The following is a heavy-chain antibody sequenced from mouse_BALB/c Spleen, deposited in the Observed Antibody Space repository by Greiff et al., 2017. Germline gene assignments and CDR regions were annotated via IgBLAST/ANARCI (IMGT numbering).Heavy chain of an antibody. CDR2: ISSGSSTI. D-gene: IGHD1-2*01. V-gene: IGHV5-17*02. CDR3: ARGTTATDFDV. J-gene: IGHJ1*01. CDR1: GFTFSSFG. Sequence: EVQLVESGGGLVQPGGSRKLSCAASGFTFSSFGMHWVRQAPEKGLEWVAYISSGSSTIYYADTVKGRFTISRDNPKNTLFLQMTSLRSEDTAMYYCARGTTATDFDVWGAGTTVTVSS.